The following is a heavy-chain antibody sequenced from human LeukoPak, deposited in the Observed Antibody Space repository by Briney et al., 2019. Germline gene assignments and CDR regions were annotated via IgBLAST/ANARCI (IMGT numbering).Heavy chain of an antibody. CDR2: INPNSGGT. CDR3: AREILEWLTAYYYYYGMDV. D-gene: IGHD3-3*01. J-gene: IGHJ6*02. CDR1: GYTFTGYY. V-gene: IGHV1-2*02. Sequence: ASVKVSCKASGYTFTGYYMHWVRQAPGQGLEWMGWINPNSGGTNYAQKFQGRVTMTRDTSISTAYMELSRLRSDDTAVYYCAREILEWLTAYYYYYGMDVWGQETTVTVSS.